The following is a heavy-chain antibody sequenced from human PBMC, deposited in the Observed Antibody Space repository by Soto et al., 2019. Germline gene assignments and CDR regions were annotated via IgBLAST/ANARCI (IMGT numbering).Heavy chain of an antibody. Sequence: GGSLRLSCAASGFTFSSYGMHWVRQAPGKGLEWVAVIWYDGSNKYYADSVKGRFTISRDNSKNTLYLQMNSLRAEDTAVYYCARDLALVGATSNYYGMDVWGQGTAVTVSS. CDR3: ARDLALVGATSNYYGMDV. CDR1: GFTFSSYG. V-gene: IGHV3-33*01. D-gene: IGHD1-26*01. J-gene: IGHJ6*02. CDR2: IWYDGSNK.